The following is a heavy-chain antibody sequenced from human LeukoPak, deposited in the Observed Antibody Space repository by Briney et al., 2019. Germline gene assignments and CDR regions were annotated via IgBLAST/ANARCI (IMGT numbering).Heavy chain of an antibody. CDR2: ISWNSGSI. CDR3: AKDREYSSSSSFDY. Sequence: GRSLRLSRAASGFTLDDYAMHWVRQAPGKGLEWVSGISWNSGSIGYADSVKGRFTISRDNAKNSLYLQMNSLRAEDTALYYCAKDREYSSSSSFDYWGQGTLVTVSS. V-gene: IGHV3-9*01. CDR1: GFTLDDYA. D-gene: IGHD6-6*01. J-gene: IGHJ4*02.